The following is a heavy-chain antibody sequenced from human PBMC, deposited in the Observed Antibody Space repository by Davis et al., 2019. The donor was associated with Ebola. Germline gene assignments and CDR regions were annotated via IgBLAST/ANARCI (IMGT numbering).Heavy chain of an antibody. D-gene: IGHD5-24*01. J-gene: IGHJ4*02. V-gene: IGHV3-30*02. CDR3: AKEWPGFDY. CDR2: VQSDAGIR. Sequence: GESLKTPCAASDSTFIPYAMHRVRQPPGKGLEWVAFVQSDAGIRYYADSVKGRFTISRDNSKNTLYLQMNSLGTEDTAVYYCAKEWPGFDYWGQGTRVTVSS. CDR1: DSTFIPYA.